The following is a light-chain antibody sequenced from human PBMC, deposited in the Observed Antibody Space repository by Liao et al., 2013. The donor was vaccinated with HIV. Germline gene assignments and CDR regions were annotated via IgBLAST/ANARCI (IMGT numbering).Light chain of an antibody. J-gene: IGLJ2*01. CDR1: NIGSKS. Sequence: SYELTQPPSVSVAPGKTANITCGGNNIGSKSVHWYQQRPGQAPVLVIYYDSDRPSGIPERFSGSKSGNTATLTISRVEAGDEADYYCQVWDSSSDPVVFGGGTKLTVL. CDR2: YDS. V-gene: IGLV3-21*04. CDR3: QVWDSSSDPVV.